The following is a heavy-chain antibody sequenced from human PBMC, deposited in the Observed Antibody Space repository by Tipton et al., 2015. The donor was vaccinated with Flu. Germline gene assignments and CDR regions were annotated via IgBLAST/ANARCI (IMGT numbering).Heavy chain of an antibody. CDR3: ARGNERAARPERARVWFDP. D-gene: IGHD6-6*01. CDR2: ISSSSSYI. J-gene: IGHJ5*02. CDR1: GFTFSSYS. Sequence: SLRLSCAASGFTFSSYSMNWVRQAPGEGLEWVSSISSSSSYICYADSVKGRFTISRDNAKNSLYLQMNSLRAEDTAVYYCARGNERAARPERARVWFDPWGQGTLVTVSS. V-gene: IGHV3-21*01.